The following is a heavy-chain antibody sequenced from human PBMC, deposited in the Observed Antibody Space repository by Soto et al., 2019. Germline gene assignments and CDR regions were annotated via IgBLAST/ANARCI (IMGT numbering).Heavy chain of an antibody. V-gene: IGHV3-23*01. CDR1: GFTFSSYA. D-gene: IGHD4-17*01. J-gene: IGHJ4*02. CDR2: ISGSGGST. CDR3: AKSDDYGDYYFDY. Sequence: EVQLLESGGGLVQPGGSLRLSCAVSGFTFSSYAMSWVRQAPGKGLEWVSAISGSGGSTYYADSVKGRFTISRDNSKNTLYLQMNSLRAEDTAVYYCAKSDDYGDYYFDYWGQGTLVTVSS.